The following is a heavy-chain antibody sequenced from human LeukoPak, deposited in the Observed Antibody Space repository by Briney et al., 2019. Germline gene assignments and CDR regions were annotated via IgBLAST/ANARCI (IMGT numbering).Heavy chain of an antibody. CDR2: IKQDGSEK. CDR1: GFTFSSYW. D-gene: IGHD3-3*02. V-gene: IGHV3-7*05. Sequence: PGGSLRLSCAASGFTFSSYWMSWVRQGPGQGLEWVANIKQDGSEKYYVDSVKGRFTISRDNAKNSLYLQMNSLRAEDTAVYYCARVQEQVLGAFDIWGQGTMVTVSS. J-gene: IGHJ3*02. CDR3: ARVQEQVLGAFDI.